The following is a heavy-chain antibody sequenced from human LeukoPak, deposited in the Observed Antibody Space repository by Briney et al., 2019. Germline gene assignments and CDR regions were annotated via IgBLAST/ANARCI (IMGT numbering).Heavy chain of an antibody. CDR1: GGSFSGYY. CDR2: INHSGST. Sequence: SETLSLTCAVYGGSFSGYYWSWIRQPPGKGLEWIGEINHSGSTNYNPSLKSRVTISVDTSKNQFSLKLSSVTAADTAVYYCARGYSGYDAYYYYYYYMDVWGKGTTVTVSS. D-gene: IGHD5-12*01. CDR3: ARGYSGYDAYYYYYYYMDV. V-gene: IGHV4-34*01. J-gene: IGHJ6*03.